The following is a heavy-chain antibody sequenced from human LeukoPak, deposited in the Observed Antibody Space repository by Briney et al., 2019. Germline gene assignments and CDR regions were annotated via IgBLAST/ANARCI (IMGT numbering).Heavy chain of an antibody. V-gene: IGHV4-34*01. Sequence: LRLSCAASGFTFSSYGMHWVRQAPGKGLEWIGEIDHSGSTNYNPSLKSRVTISVDTSKNQFSLNLSSVTAADTAVYFCARGVRIAVAAPHLNYWGQGTLVTVSS. CDR1: GFTFSSYG. J-gene: IGHJ4*02. CDR3: ARGVRIAVAAPHLNY. D-gene: IGHD6-19*01. CDR2: IDHSGST.